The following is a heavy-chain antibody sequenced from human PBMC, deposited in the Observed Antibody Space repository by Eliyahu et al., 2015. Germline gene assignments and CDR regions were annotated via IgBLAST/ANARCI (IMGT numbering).Heavy chain of an antibody. CDR3: VRDLGHSGGYXIFAS. CDR2: IGAPTVT. V-gene: IGHV3-48*04. D-gene: IGHD1-26*01. J-gene: IGHJ1*01. CDR1: GFIFTNYR. Sequence: VESGGALVQPGGSLRLSXEASGFIFTNYRMNWVRQAPGKGLEWISYIGAPTVTYHADSLQGRFTTSRDNAKNLVFLQMDGLRVEDTAVYFCVRDLGHSGGYXIFASWGQGTLVIVSS.